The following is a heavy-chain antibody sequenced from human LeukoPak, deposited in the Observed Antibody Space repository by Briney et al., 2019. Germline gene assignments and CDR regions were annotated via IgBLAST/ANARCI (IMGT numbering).Heavy chain of an antibody. Sequence: PGGSLRLSCAASGSTFRNYWMSWVRQAPGKGLGWVANIKEDGSAKYYEASVKGRFTISKDNAKNLWYLQINRLRAETKALYYCTRDHRYYYWGQGTVVTVSS. CDR3: TRDHRYYY. J-gene: IGHJ4*02. CDR1: GSTFRNYW. CDR2: IKEDGSAK. V-gene: IGHV3-7*01. D-gene: IGHD2-21*01.